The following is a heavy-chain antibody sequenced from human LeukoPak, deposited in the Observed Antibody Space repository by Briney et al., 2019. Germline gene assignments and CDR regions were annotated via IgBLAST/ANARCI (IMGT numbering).Heavy chain of an antibody. J-gene: IGHJ5*02. D-gene: IGHD3-16*01. V-gene: IGHV1-2*02. CDR2: INPNSGGT. Sequence: ASVKVSCKASGYTFTGYYMHWVRPAPGQGLAWMGWINPNSGGTNYAQKFQGRVTMTRDTSISTAYMELSRLRSDDTAVYYCARGTYYDYVWGISPWGQGTLVTVSS. CDR1: GYTFTGYY. CDR3: ARGTYYDYVWGISP.